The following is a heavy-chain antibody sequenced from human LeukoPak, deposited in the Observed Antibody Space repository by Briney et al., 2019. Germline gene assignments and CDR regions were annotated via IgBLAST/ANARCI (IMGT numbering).Heavy chain of an antibody. V-gene: IGHV3-30*02. J-gene: IGHJ3*02. Sequence: GGSLRLSCAASGFTFSSYGMHWVRQAPGKGLEWVAVIWYDGSNKYYADSVKGRFTISRDNSKNTLYLQMNSLRAEDTAVYYCANLYYDSSGTHDAFDIWGQGTMVTVSS. CDR1: GFTFSSYG. CDR3: ANLYYDSSGTHDAFDI. CDR2: IWYDGSNK. D-gene: IGHD3-22*01.